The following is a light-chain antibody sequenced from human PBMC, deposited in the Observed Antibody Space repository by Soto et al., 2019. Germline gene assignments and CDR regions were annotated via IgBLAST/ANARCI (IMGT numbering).Light chain of an antibody. J-gene: IGKJ3*01. CDR3: QQYGSSLFT. CDR2: DVS. V-gene: IGKV1-5*01. Sequence: DIQMTQAPSTLSASVGDRVTITCRASQNINAWLAWYQQKPGKAPKLLIYDVSTLHSGVPSRFSGSASGTEFTLTISRLQPDDFAVYYCQQYGSSLFTFGPGTKVEIK. CDR1: QNINAW.